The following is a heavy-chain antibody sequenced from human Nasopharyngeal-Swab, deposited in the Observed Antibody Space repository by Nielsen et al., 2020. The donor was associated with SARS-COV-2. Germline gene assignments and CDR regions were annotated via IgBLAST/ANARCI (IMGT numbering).Heavy chain of an antibody. V-gene: IGHV3-23*01. J-gene: IGHJ4*02. CDR3: AKRRLEGGAAPPFDY. CDR1: GFTFSSYA. CDR2: IRNSGNPT. D-gene: IGHD1-1*01. Sequence: GESLKISCAASGFTFSSYAMGWVRQAPGKGLEWVSLIRNSGNPTYYADSVRGRFTVSTENSKNTLYLQMNSLRAEDTAIYYCAKRRLEGGAAPPFDYWGQGTLVTVSS.